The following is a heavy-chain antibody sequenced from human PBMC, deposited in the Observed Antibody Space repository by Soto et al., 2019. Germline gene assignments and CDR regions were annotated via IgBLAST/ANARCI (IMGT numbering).Heavy chain of an antibody. Sequence: ASVKVSCKASGYTFTSYGISWVRQAPGQGLEWMGWISAYNGNTNYAQKLQGRVTMTTDTSTSTAYMELRSLRSDDTAVYYCARDRSTGXGSYDGVYYYYYYGMDVWGQGTTVTVSS. D-gene: IGHD1-26*01. CDR1: GYTFTSYG. CDR3: ARDRSTGXGSYDGVYYYYYYGMDV. V-gene: IGHV1-18*04. CDR2: ISAYNGNT. J-gene: IGHJ6*02.